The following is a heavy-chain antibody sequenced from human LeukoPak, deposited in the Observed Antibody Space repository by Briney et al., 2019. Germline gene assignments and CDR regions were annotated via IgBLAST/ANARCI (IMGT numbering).Heavy chain of an antibody. J-gene: IGHJ4*02. Sequence: ASVTVSCKASGYTFTSYGISWVRQAPGQGLEWMGWISGYNGNTKYAQKLQGRVTMTTDTSTSTAYMELRSLRSDDTAVYYCARGLGVDMATTTFSEVYYFDYWGQGTLVTVSS. CDR3: ARGLGVDMATTTFSEVYYFDY. CDR1: GYTFTSYG. V-gene: IGHV1-18*01. CDR2: ISGYNGNT. D-gene: IGHD5-24*01.